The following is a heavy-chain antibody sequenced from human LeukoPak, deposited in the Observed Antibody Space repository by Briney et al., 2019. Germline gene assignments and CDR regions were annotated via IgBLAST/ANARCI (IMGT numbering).Heavy chain of an antibody. D-gene: IGHD1-26*01. V-gene: IGHV1-2*02. CDR3: ARDDIRGATEFDY. J-gene: IGHJ4*02. Sequence: ASLKLSCKASGYTFTDYYIHWVRQAPGQGLEWMGWLNPNSGDTNYAQRVQGRVTMTSGTSTKTAYMQLSRLTSDDTAMYYCARDDIRGATEFDYWGQGTLVTVSS. CDR1: GYTFTDYY. CDR2: LNPNSGDT.